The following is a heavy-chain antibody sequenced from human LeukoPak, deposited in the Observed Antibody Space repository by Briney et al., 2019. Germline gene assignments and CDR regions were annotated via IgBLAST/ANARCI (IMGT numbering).Heavy chain of an antibody. J-gene: IGHJ6*03. CDR3: AKAMMLGYYYMDV. CDR2: INPNSGGT. V-gene: IGHV1-2*02. Sequence: ASVKVSCKASGYTFTGYYMHWVRQAPGQGLEWMGWINPNSGGTNYAQKFQGRVTMTRDTSIRTAYMELSRLRSDDTAVYYCAKAMMLGYYYMDVWGKGTTVTVSS. CDR1: GYTFTGYY. D-gene: IGHD4/OR15-4a*01.